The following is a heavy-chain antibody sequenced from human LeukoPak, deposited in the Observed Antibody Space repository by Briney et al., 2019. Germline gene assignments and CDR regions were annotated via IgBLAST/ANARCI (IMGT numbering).Heavy chain of an antibody. CDR2: IHYSGST. J-gene: IGHJ4*02. Sequence: SETLSLTCTVSGGSISSSSYYWGWIRQPPGKGLEWIGNIHYSGSTYYNPSLKSRVTISVDTSKKQFSLKLTSVTAADTAVYYCARHFRIIEYFDYWGQGTLVTVSS. CDR1: GGSISSSSYY. D-gene: IGHD2/OR15-2a*01. V-gene: IGHV4-39*01. CDR3: ARHFRIIEYFDY.